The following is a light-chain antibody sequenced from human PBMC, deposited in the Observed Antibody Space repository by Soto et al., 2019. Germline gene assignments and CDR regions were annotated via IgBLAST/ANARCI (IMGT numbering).Light chain of an antibody. CDR1: SSDVGGYNY. CDR3: SSYTVTSTLV. J-gene: IGLJ3*02. Sequence: QSVLTQPASVSGSPGQSITISCTGTSSDVGGYNYVSWYQQHPGKAPQLMIYDVSHRPSGVSNRFSGSKSGNTASLTISGLQAEDEADYYCSSYTVTSTLVFGGGTKVTVL. CDR2: DVS. V-gene: IGLV2-14*03.